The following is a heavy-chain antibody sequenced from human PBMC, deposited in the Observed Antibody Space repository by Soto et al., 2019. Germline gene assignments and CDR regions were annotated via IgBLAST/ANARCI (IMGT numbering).Heavy chain of an antibody. CDR1: GFTFSSYA. CDR3: ANPLPAGTNAYNFDY. Sequence: EVQLLESGGGLVQPGGSLRLSCAASGFTFSSYAMSWVRQAPGKGLEWVSAISGSGGSTYYADSVKGRFTISRDNSKNTLYLQMNSLSAEDTAVYYCANPLPAGTNAYNFDYWGQGTLVTVSS. D-gene: IGHD6-19*01. CDR2: ISGSGGST. J-gene: IGHJ4*02. V-gene: IGHV3-23*01.